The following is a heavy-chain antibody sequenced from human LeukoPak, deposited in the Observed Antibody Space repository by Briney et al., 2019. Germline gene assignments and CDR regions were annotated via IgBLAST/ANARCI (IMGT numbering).Heavy chain of an antibody. J-gene: IGHJ4*02. CDR3: AKSNYYDSSGYSNPFDY. D-gene: IGHD3-22*01. CDR2: ISWNSGSI. V-gene: IGHV3-9*01. CDR1: GFTFDDYA. Sequence: GGSLRLSCAASGFTFDDYAMHWVRQAPGKGLEWVPGISWNSGSIGYADSVKGRFTISRDNAKNSLYLQMNSLRAEDTALYYCAKSNYYDSSGYSNPFDYWGQGTLVTVSS.